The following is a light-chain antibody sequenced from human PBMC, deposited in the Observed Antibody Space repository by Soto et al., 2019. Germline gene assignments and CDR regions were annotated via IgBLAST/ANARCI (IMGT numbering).Light chain of an antibody. CDR2: DAS. J-gene: IGKJ4*01. V-gene: IGKV1-33*01. CDR3: QQYDNLPLT. CDR1: QDISNY. Sequence: DIPMTQSPSSLSASVGDRVTITCQASQDISNYLNWYQQKPGKAPKLLIYDASHLETGVPSRFSGSGSGTDFTFTISSLQPEDIATYYCQQYDNLPLTFGGGTKVEIK.